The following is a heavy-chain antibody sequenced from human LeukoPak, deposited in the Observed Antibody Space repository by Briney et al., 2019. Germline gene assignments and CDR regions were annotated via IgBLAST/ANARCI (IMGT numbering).Heavy chain of an antibody. CDR1: GYTFSNYG. V-gene: IGHV1-2*02. CDR2: IKPDSGDT. J-gene: IGHJ3*02. CDR3: ARHIGHGAFDI. Sequence: ASVKVSCKASGYTFSNYGISWVRQAPGQGLEWMGWIKPDSGDTNYAQKFQGRVTMTRDTSISTAYMELSRLSSDDTAVYYCARHIGHGAFDIWGQVTMVTVSS.